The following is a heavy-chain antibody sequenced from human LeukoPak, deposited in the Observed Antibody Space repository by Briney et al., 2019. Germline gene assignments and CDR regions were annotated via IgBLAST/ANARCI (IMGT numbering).Heavy chain of an antibody. CDR3: ARDLYDILTGYYDY. V-gene: IGHV3-7*01. Sequence: GGSLRLSCAASGFTFSSYWMSWVRQAPGKGLEWVANIKQDGSEKYYVDSVKGRLTISRDNAKNSLYLQMNSLRAEDTAVYYCARDLYDILTGYYDYWGQGTLVTVSS. D-gene: IGHD3-9*01. CDR2: IKQDGSEK. CDR1: GFTFSSYW. J-gene: IGHJ4*02.